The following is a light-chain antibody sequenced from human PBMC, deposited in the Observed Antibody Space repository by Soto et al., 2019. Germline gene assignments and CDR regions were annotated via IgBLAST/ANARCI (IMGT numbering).Light chain of an antibody. Sequence: DIQMTQSPSTLFGSVGDRVTITGRASQTISSWLAWYQQTTGKAPKILIYKASTLKSGVPSRFRGSGSGTEFTLTISRLQPDDFATYYCQQYSTYPLTFGGGTKVDIK. CDR2: KAS. CDR3: QQYSTYPLT. CDR1: QTISSW. J-gene: IGKJ4*01. V-gene: IGKV1-5*03.